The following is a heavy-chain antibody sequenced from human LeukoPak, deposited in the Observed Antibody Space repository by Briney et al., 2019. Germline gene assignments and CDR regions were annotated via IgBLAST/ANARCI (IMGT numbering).Heavy chain of an antibody. Sequence: GGSLGLSCAASGFTFSNYVINWVRQARGTGLEWVSSISSGSTYIYYADLVKGRFTISRDNANRSLYLQMSSLRDEDTAVYYCARGSSSGLKSYYFDYWGQGTLVTVSS. CDR3: ARGSSSGLKSYYFDY. CDR1: GFTFSNYV. CDR2: ISSGSTYI. D-gene: IGHD6-13*01. J-gene: IGHJ4*02. V-gene: IGHV3-21*01.